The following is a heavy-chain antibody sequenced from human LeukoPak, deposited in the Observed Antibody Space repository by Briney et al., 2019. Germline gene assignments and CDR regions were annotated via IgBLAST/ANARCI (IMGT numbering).Heavy chain of an antibody. CDR3: ARDYRPSPHYDFWSGYYTGYKLDAFDI. CDR1: GFTFSSYS. J-gene: IGHJ3*02. V-gene: IGHV3-21*01. Sequence: AGGSLRLSCAASGFTFSSYSMNWVRQAPGKGLEWVSSISSSSSYIYYADSVKGRFTISRDNAKNSLYLQMNSLRAEDTAVYYCARDYRPSPHYDFWSGYYTGYKLDAFDIWGQGTMVTVSS. CDR2: ISSSSSYI. D-gene: IGHD3-3*01.